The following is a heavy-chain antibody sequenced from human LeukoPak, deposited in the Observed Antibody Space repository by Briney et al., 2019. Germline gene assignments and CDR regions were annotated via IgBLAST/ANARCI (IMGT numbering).Heavy chain of an antibody. CDR1: GGSISSYY. CDR3: ARDRWGVVMY. D-gene: IGHD3-3*01. V-gene: IGHV4-59*01. CDR2: IYSSGTT. Sequence: SETLSLTCTVSGGSISSYYWSWIRQPAGKGLEWIGYIYSSGTTNYNPSLKSRVTISVDTSKNQFSLKLSSVTAADTAVYYCARDRWGVVMYWGQGTLVTVSS. J-gene: IGHJ4*02.